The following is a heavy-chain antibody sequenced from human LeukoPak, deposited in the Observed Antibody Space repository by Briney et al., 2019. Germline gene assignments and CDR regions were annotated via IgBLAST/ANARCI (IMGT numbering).Heavy chain of an antibody. Sequence: GGSLRLSCAASGFTFTTYTMHWVRQAPGKGLEHVSAINSGGGTYYGHSVKGSFTISRDNSKNTLFLQMGSLRVDDMAVYYCATLDLDDYGDYSKTGYWGQGTLVTVSS. CDR1: GFTFTTYT. CDR2: INSGGGT. J-gene: IGHJ4*02. CDR3: ATLDLDDYGDYSKTGY. V-gene: IGHV3-64*01. D-gene: IGHD4-17*01.